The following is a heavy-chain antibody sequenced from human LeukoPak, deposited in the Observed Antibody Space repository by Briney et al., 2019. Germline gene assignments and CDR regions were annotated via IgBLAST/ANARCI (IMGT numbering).Heavy chain of an antibody. CDR3: ARGSGYDPNWFDP. V-gene: IGHV3-20*01. D-gene: IGHD5-12*01. CDR1: GFTFDDYG. Sequence: GGSLRLSCAASGFTFDDYGMSWVRQAPGKGLEWVSGINWNGGSTGYADSVKGRFTITRDNAKNSLYLQMNSLRAEDTALYHCARGSGYDPNWFDPWGQGTLVTVSS. J-gene: IGHJ5*02. CDR2: INWNGGST.